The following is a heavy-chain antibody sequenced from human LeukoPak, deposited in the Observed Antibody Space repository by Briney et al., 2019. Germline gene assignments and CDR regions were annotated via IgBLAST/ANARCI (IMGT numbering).Heavy chain of an antibody. CDR2: ISGSGGST. D-gene: IGHD3-22*01. CDR3: ASGDYYDSSGAH. Sequence: GGSLRLSCAASGFTFSSYAMSWVRQAPGKGLEWVSAISGSGGSTYYADSVKGRFTISRDNSKNTLYLQMNSLRAEDTAVYYCASGDYYDSSGAHWGQGTLVTVSS. J-gene: IGHJ4*02. V-gene: IGHV3-23*01. CDR1: GFTFSSYA.